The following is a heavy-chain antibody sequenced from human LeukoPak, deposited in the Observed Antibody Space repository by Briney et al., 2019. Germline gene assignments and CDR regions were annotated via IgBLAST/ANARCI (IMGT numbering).Heavy chain of an antibody. CDR3: ARVGLSLTHSQKPSRHFDY. J-gene: IGHJ4*02. Sequence: PGGSLRLSCAASGFTFSSYSMNWVRQAPGKGLEWVSYISSSGSSIYYADSVKGRFTISRDNARNSLYLQMNSLRAEDTAVYYCARVGLSLTHSQKPSRHFDYWGQGTLVTVSS. D-gene: IGHD1-14*01. CDR1: GFTFSSYS. CDR2: ISSSGSSI. V-gene: IGHV3-48*01.